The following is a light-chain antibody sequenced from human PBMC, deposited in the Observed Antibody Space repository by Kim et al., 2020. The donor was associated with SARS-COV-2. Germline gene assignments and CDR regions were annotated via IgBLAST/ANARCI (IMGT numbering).Light chain of an antibody. CDR3: QQRSNWPPIFT. Sequence: PGERATRSCRASQSVSSYLAWYQQKPGQAPRLRIYDASNRATGIPARFSGGGSGTDFTLTISSLEPEDFAVYYCQQRSNWPPIFTFGPGTKVDIK. V-gene: IGKV3-11*01. J-gene: IGKJ3*01. CDR1: QSVSSY. CDR2: DAS.